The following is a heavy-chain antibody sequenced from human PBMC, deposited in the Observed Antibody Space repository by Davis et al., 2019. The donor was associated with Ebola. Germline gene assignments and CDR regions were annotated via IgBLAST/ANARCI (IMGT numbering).Heavy chain of an antibody. V-gene: IGHV3-7*01. CDR1: GFTFSSYA. J-gene: IGHJ1*01. Sequence: GESLKISCAASGFTFSSYAMSWVRQAPGKGLEWVANIKQDGSEKYYVDSVKGRFTISRDNAKNSLYLQMNSLRAEDTAVYYCASGSSGWYEYFQHWGQGTLVTVSS. D-gene: IGHD6-19*01. CDR3: ASGSSGWYEYFQH. CDR2: IKQDGSEK.